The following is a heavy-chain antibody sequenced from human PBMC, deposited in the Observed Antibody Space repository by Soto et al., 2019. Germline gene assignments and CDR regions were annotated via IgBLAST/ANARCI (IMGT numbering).Heavy chain of an antibody. J-gene: IGHJ4*02. V-gene: IGHV3-48*02. CDR3: TSGRTDYFDY. D-gene: IGHD1-1*01. CDR1: VFIFSDYT. Sequence: EVQLVESGGGLVQPGGSLRLSCAASVFIFSDYTMIWVRQAPGKGLEWVSYISSTSRSIYYADSVKGRFTISRDNAKNSLYLQMNSLRDEDTAVYYCTSGRTDYFDYWGQGTLVTVSS. CDR2: ISSTSRSI.